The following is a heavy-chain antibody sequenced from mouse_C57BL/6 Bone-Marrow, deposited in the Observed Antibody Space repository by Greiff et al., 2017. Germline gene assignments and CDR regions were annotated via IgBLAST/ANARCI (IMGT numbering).Heavy chain of an antibody. CDR2: IYPGNSDT. V-gene: IGHV1-5*01. Sequence: EVQLQQSGTVLARPGASVKMSCKTSGYTFTSSWMHWVKQRPGQGLEWIGAIYPGNSDTSYNQKFKGKDKLTAVTSASTAYMELSSLTNEDAAVYYCTPGYGSSPRYYWGQGTTLTVSS. CDR3: TPGYGSSPRYY. J-gene: IGHJ2*01. D-gene: IGHD1-1*01. CDR1: GYTFTSSW.